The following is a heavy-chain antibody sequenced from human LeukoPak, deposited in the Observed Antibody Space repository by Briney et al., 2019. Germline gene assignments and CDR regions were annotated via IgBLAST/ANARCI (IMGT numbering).Heavy chain of an antibody. Sequence: SVKVSCKASGGTFSSYAISWVRQAPGQGLEWMGGIIPIFGTANYVQKFQGRVTITADESTSTAYIELSSLRSEDTAVYYCARAPWGSSGYYYLLWYWGQGTLVTVSS. CDR2: IIPIFGTA. D-gene: IGHD3-22*01. CDR3: ARAPWGSSGYYYLLWY. CDR1: GGTFSSYA. V-gene: IGHV1-69*01. J-gene: IGHJ4*02.